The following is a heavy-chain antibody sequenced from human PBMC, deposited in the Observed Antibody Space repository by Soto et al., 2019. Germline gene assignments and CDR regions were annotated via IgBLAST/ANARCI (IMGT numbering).Heavy chain of an antibody. CDR1: GFTFSSYG. CDR2: ISYDGSNK. Sequence: GGSLRLSCAASGFTFSSYGMHWVRQAPGKGLEWVAVISYDGSNKYYADSVKGRFTISRDNSKNTLYLQMNSLRAEDTAVYYCALMIVVVTHNWFDPWGQGTLVTVSS. CDR3: ALMIVVVTHNWFDP. V-gene: IGHV3-30*03. D-gene: IGHD3-22*01. J-gene: IGHJ5*02.